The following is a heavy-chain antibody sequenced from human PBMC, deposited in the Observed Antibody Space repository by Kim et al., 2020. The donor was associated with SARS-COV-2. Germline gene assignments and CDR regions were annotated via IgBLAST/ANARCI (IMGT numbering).Heavy chain of an antibody. J-gene: IGHJ5*02. D-gene: IGHD2-2*01. Sequence: SVKGRFTISRDNSKNTLYLQMNSLRAEDTAVYYCARNGILYQLLSRWFDPWGQGTLVTVSS. V-gene: IGHV3-30*01. CDR3: ARNGILYQLLSRWFDP.